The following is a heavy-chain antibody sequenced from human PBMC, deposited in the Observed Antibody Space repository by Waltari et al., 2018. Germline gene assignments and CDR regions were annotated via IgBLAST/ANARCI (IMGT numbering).Heavy chain of an antibody. CDR3: AKGGYYYYYMDV. D-gene: IGHD3-16*01. CDR2: ISLDCSNT. Sequence: EVQLVESGGVGVQPGGSLRLSCAAPGFPFVVVAMHWVRQAPGKGLEWVSLISLDCSNTYYADSVKVRFTISRDNSKNSVYLQINSLRAEDTALYYCAKGGYYYYYMDVWGKGTTVTVAS. J-gene: IGHJ6*03. V-gene: IGHV3-43D*03. CDR1: GFPFVVVA.